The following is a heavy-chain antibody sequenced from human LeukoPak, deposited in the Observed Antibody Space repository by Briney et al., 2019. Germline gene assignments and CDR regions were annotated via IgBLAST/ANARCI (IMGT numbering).Heavy chain of an antibody. V-gene: IGHV1-24*01. CDR1: GYTFTSYG. CDR3: ATVRPPGIYSGYDFGGWFDP. CDR2: FDPEDGET. Sequence: GASVKVSCKASGYTFTSYGISWVRQAPGKGLEWMGGFDPEDGETIYAQKFQGRVTMTEDTSTDTAYMELSSLRSEDTAVYYCATVRPPGIYSGYDFGGWFDPWGQGTLVTVSS. J-gene: IGHJ5*02. D-gene: IGHD5-12*01.